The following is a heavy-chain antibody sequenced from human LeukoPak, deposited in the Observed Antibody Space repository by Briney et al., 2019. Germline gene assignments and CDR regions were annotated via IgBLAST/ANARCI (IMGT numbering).Heavy chain of an antibody. V-gene: IGHV4-31*03. Sequence: SETLSLTCTVSGGSISGGGYYWSWIRQHPGKGLEWIGYIYYSGSTYYNPSLKSRVTISVDTSKNQFSLKLSSVTAADTAVYYCARASFYGSGSYDNWFDPWGQGTLVTVSS. J-gene: IGHJ5*02. D-gene: IGHD3-10*01. CDR2: IYYSGST. CDR3: ARASFYGSGSYDNWFDP. CDR1: GGSISGGGYY.